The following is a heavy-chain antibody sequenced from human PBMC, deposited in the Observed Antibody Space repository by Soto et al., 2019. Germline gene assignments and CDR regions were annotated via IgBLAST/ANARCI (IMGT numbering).Heavy chain of an antibody. J-gene: IGHJ4*02. Sequence: SETLSLTCTVSGGSISSYYWSWIRQPPGKGLEWIGYIYYSGSTNYNPSLKSRVTISVDTSKNQFSLKLSSVTAADTAVYYCARLDRGRWLQLDYWGQGTLVTVSS. V-gene: IGHV4-59*08. CDR1: GGSISSYY. D-gene: IGHD5-12*01. CDR3: ARLDRGRWLQLDY. CDR2: IYYSGST.